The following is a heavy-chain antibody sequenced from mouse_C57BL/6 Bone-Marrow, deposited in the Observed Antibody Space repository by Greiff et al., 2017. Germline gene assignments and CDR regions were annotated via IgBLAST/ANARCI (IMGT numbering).Heavy chain of an antibody. CDR2: FYPGSGSI. J-gene: IGHJ2*01. CDR1: GYIFTEYT. CDR3: ARHERCYDYGGYFDY. Sequence: QVQLKESGAELVKPGASVKLSCKASGYIFTEYTIHWVKQRSGQGLEWIGWFYPGSGSIKYNERFKDKDTLTADKSSNTVYKELSSLTSGDSAVYFCARHERCYDYGGYFDYWGQGTTLTVSS. D-gene: IGHD2-4*01. V-gene: IGHV1-62-2*01.